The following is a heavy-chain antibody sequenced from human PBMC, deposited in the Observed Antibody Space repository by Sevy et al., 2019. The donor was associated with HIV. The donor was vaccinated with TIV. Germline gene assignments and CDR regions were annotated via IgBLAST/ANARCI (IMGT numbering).Heavy chain of an antibody. CDR3: ARDGPIVVVPAARASDWFDP. V-gene: IGHV4-34*01. D-gene: IGHD2-2*01. CDR2: INHSGST. CDR1: GGSFSGYY. J-gene: IGHJ5*02. Sequence: SETLSLTCAVYGGSFSGYYWSWIRQPPGKGLEWIGEINHSGSTNYNPSLKSRVTISVDTSKNQFSLKLSSVTAADTAVYYCARDGPIVVVPAARASDWFDPLGPGNPGHRLL.